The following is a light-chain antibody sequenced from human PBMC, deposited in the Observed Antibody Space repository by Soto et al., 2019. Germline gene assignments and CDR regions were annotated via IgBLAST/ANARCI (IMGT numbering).Light chain of an antibody. V-gene: IGKV3-11*01. Sequence: EIVMTQSPATLSVSPGERATLSCRASQSVSILLAWYQQKPGQAPRLLIYDASNRAAGVPYRFRGSGSGTDFTLTISSVEPEDFGVYYCQQRSDWPPITFGQGTRLEIK. J-gene: IGKJ5*01. CDR1: QSVSIL. CDR3: QQRSDWPPIT. CDR2: DAS.